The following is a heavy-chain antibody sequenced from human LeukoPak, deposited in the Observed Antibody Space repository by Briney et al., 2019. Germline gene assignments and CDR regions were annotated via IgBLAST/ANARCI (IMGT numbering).Heavy chain of an antibody. Sequence: ASVKVSCKASGYTFTSYAMHWVRQAPGQRLEWMGWSNAGNGNTKYSQEFQGRVTITRDTSASTAYMELSSLRSEDTALYYCAKGHTYDYVWGSYRPNLPGPDYWGQGTLVTVSS. D-gene: IGHD3-16*02. V-gene: IGHV1-3*02. CDR1: GYTFTSYA. CDR3: AKGHTYDYVWGSYRPNLPGPDY. CDR2: SNAGNGNT. J-gene: IGHJ4*02.